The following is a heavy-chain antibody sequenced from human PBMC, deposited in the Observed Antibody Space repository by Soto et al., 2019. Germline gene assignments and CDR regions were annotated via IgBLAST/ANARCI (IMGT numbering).Heavy chain of an antibody. Sequence: GASVKVSCKASGGTFSSYAISWVRQAPGQGLEWMGGIIPIFGTANFAQKFQGRVTITADESTSTAYMELSSLSAEDTAVYYCARVIFGVVFNWFDPWGQGTLVTVSS. V-gene: IGHV1-69*13. J-gene: IGHJ5*02. D-gene: IGHD3-3*02. CDR1: GGTFSSYA. CDR2: IIPIFGTA. CDR3: ARVIFGVVFNWFDP.